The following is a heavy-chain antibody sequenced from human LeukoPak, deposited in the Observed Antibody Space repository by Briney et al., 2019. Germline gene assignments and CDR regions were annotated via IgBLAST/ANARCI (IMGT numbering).Heavy chain of an antibody. J-gene: IGHJ2*01. Sequence: SVKVSFKASGGTFSSYAIGWVRQAPGQGLEWMGGIIPIFGTANYAQKFQGRVTITADESTSTAYMELSSLRSEDTAVYYCARVGIRLTRIAAAGPTFWYFDLWGRGTLVTVSS. CDR1: GGTFSSYA. CDR3: ARVGIRLTRIAAAGPTFWYFDL. V-gene: IGHV1-69*01. D-gene: IGHD6-13*01. CDR2: IIPIFGTA.